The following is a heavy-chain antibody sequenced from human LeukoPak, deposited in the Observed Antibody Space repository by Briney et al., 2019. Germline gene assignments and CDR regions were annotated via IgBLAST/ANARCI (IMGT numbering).Heavy chain of an antibody. V-gene: IGHV4-4*07. CDR2: IYTSGST. D-gene: IGHD3-10*01. J-gene: IGHJ6*02. CDR1: GGSISSYY. Sequence: KPSETLSLTCTVSGGSISSYYWSWIRQPAGKGLEWIGRIYTSGSTNYNPSLKSRVTMSVDTSKNQFSLKLSSVTAADTAVYYCARDGLVRGVIRDHFYYYYGMDVWGQGTTVTVSS. CDR3: ARDGLVRGVIRDHFYYYYGMDV.